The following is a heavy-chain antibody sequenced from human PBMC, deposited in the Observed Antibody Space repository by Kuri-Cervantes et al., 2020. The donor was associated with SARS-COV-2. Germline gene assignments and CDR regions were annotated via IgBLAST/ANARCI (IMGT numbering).Heavy chain of an antibody. J-gene: IGHJ4*02. Sequence: SETLSLTCTVSGYSISSGYYWGWIRQPPGKGLEWMGSIYHSGSTYYNPSLKSRVTISVDTSKNQFSLKLSSVTAADTAVYYCARDQDFHSRSWYRTMDYWGQGTLVTVSS. CDR1: GYSISSGYY. CDR3: ARDQDFHSRSWYRTMDY. CDR2: IYHSGST. V-gene: IGHV4-38-2*02. D-gene: IGHD6-13*01.